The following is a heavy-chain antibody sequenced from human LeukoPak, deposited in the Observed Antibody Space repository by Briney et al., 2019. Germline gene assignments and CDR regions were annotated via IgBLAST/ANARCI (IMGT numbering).Heavy chain of an antibody. D-gene: IGHD2-15*01. J-gene: IGHJ6*03. CDR3: AKLPISGDSCYGGCYYSYYYMHV. CDR2: IHFNGDEK. V-gene: IGHV3-30*02. Sequence: GGSLRLSCAASGFNFDSFGIHWVRQAPGKGLEWVTFIHFNGDEKYYADSVKGRFIIFRDNSKKTLYLHIDSLTPDHTPLYFCAKLPISGDSCYGGCYYSYYYMHVSGKGTAVTVSS. CDR1: GFNFDSFG.